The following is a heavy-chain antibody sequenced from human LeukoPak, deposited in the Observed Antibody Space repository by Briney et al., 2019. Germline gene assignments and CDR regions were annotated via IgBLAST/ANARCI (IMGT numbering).Heavy chain of an antibody. V-gene: IGHV3-48*01. CDR2: ISTDSITT. Sequence: GGSLRLSCAASGFTFSSYSMNWARQAPGKGLEWVSYISTDSITTYYADSVKGRFTISRDNAKNSLYLQMNSLRAEDTAVYYCAITPVTGRFDYWGKGTLVTVSS. J-gene: IGHJ4*02. CDR1: GFTFSSYS. CDR3: AITPVTGRFDY. D-gene: IGHD5-18*01.